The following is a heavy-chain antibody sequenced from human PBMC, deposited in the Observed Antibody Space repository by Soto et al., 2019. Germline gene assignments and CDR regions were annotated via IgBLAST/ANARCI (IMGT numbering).Heavy chain of an antibody. D-gene: IGHD4-4*01. V-gene: IGHV4-59*12. CDR2: IYYSGST. J-gene: IGHJ4*02. CDR3: ARTRPHHYSNYVLGY. CDR1: GSSISSYY. Sequence: PSETLSLTCTVSGSSISSYYWSWIRQPPGKGLEWIGYIYYSGSTYYNPSLKSRVTISVDTSKNQSSLKLSSVTAADTAVYYCARTRPHHYSNYVLGYWGQGTLVTVSS.